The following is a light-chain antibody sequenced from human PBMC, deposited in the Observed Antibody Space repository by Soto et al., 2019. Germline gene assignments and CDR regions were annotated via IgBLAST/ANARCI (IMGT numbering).Light chain of an antibody. V-gene: IGKV3-11*01. Sequence: EIVLTQSPGTLSLSPGERATLSCRASQSVSGYLGWYQQKPGQAPRLLIYDASNRAYGVPARFRGSGSGTNFTLTIASLEPDDFAVYYCQQRSNWPYLTFGGGTRV. CDR2: DAS. CDR3: QQRSNWPYLT. CDR1: QSVSGY. J-gene: IGKJ4*01.